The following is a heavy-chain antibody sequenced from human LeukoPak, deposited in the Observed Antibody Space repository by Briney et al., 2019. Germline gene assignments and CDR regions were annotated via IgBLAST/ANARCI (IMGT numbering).Heavy chain of an antibody. Sequence: GGSLRLSCAASGFTFSSYAMSWVRQAPGKGLEWVSAISGSGDSTNYADSVKGRFTISRDNSENTLYLQTNSLRAEDTALYYCAKGWGDYVSSLRGHFDYWGQGTLVTVSS. CDR2: ISGSGDST. CDR1: GFTFSSYA. J-gene: IGHJ4*02. D-gene: IGHD3-16*01. V-gene: IGHV3-23*01. CDR3: AKGWGDYVSSLRGHFDY.